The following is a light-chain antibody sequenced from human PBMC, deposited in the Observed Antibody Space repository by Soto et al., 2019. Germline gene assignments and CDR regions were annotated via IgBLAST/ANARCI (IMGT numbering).Light chain of an antibody. CDR2: ANS. Sequence: QSVLTQPPSVSGAPGQRVTISCTGSSSNIGAGYDVHWYQQLPGTAPKLLINANSNRPSGVPDRFSGSKSGTSASLAITGLQAADEADYYCQSYDSSLNYVFGTGTKLTVL. CDR3: QSYDSSLNYV. J-gene: IGLJ1*01. CDR1: SSNIGAGYD. V-gene: IGLV1-40*01.